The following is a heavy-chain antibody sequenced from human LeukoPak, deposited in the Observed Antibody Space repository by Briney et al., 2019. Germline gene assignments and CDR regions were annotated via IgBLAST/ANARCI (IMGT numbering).Heavy chain of an antibody. CDR3: ARGTGYSSGWYNWFDP. J-gene: IGHJ5*02. CDR2: INSDGSST. Sequence: TGGSLRLSCAASGFTFSSYWMHWVRQAPGKGLVWVSRINSDGSSTSYADSVKGRFTISRDNAKNTLYLQMNSLRAEDTAVYYCARGTGYSSGWYNWFDPWGQGTLVTVSS. CDR1: GFTFSSYW. D-gene: IGHD6-19*01. V-gene: IGHV3-74*01.